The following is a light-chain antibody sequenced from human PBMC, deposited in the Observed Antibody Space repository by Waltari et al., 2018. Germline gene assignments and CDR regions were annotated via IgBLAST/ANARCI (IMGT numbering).Light chain of an antibody. CDR3: QQYGNSPRT. V-gene: IGKV3-20*01. Sequence: EVVLTQSPGTLSLPPGERATLSCSASQSVSSNYIAWYQQKPGQSPRLLMYGASTRASGIPDRFIGSGSGTDFTLTITRLEPEDCAVFYCQQYGNSPRTFGQGTKVELQ. CDR2: GAS. J-gene: IGKJ1*01. CDR1: QSVSSNY.